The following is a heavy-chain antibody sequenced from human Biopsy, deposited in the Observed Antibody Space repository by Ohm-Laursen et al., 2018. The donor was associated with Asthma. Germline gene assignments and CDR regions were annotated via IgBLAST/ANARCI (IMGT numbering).Heavy chain of an antibody. CDR2: ISYTGSA. CDR3: ARHWDWGSFFDY. CDR1: GGSMSSSSYY. Sequence: SETLSLTCTVSGGSMSSSSYYWGWIRQPPGKGLEWMGSISYTGSAYHNPSLKSRFTISVDPPKNHFSLKLSYVTAADTAVYYCARHWDWGSFFDYWGQGTPVTVSS. D-gene: IGHD7-27*01. V-gene: IGHV4-39*01. J-gene: IGHJ4*02.